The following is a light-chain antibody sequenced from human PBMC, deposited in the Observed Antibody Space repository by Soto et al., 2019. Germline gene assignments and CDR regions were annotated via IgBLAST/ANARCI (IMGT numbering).Light chain of an antibody. V-gene: IGLV2-14*01. CDR2: EVS. CDR3: GSYTGSIYV. CDR1: SRDVGGYKF. J-gene: IGLJ1*01. Sequence: QSALTQPASGSGSPGQSITISCTGTSRDVGGYKFVSWYQQHPGKAPKVMIYEVSNRPSGVSSRFSGSKSGNTASLTISGLQAEDEADYYCGSYTGSIYVFGPGTKLTVL.